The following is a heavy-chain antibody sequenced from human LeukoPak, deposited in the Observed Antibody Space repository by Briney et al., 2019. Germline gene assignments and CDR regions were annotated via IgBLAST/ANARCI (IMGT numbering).Heavy chain of an antibody. D-gene: IGHD6-19*01. CDR1: GYTFTSYG. CDR2: INPNSGGT. V-gene: IGHV1-2*02. CDR3: ARGPRSSGWYNFDY. J-gene: IGHJ4*02. Sequence: ASVKVSCKASGYTFTSYGISWVRQAPGQGLEWMGWINPNSGGTNYAQKFQGRVTMTRDTSISTAYMELSRLRSDDTAVYYCARGPRSSGWYNFDYWGQGTLVTVSS.